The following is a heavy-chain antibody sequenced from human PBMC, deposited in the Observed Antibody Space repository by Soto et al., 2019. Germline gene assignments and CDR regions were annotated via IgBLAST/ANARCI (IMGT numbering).Heavy chain of an antibody. CDR2: MTGDGRTT. CDR3: ATAEVDY. CDR1: GVTFGDYW. V-gene: IGHV3-74*03. J-gene: IGHJ4*02. Sequence: PGRSMRLSYAASGVTFGDYWMHWVLQPPGKGPEWVSRMTGDGRTTQYADSVKGRFTASRDNAKSTLYLQMNSLRAEDTAVYYCATAEVDYWGPGTLVTAPQ.